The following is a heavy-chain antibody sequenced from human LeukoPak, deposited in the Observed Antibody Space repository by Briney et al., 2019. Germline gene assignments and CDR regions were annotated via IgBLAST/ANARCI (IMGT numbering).Heavy chain of an antibody. V-gene: IGHV4-59*08. CDR2: IYYSGST. J-gene: IGHJ4*02. Sequence: SETLSLTCTVSGGSINDDYWSWIRQPPGEGLEWIGYIYYSGSTNYNPSLKSRVTISVDTSKNQFSLKLTSVTAADTAVYYCARSDGSSPDYWGQGTLVTVSS. CDR1: GGSINDDY. CDR3: ARSDGSSPDY. D-gene: IGHD6-13*01.